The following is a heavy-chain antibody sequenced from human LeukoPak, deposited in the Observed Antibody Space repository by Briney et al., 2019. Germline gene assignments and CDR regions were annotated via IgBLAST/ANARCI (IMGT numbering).Heavy chain of an antibody. CDR2: IGGNGGGT. D-gene: IGHD5-18*01. J-gene: IGHJ6*02. Sequence: GGSLRLSCAASGLTFSNYAMNWVRQAPGKGLEWVSAIGGNGGGTYYADSVKGRFTISRDSSKNTLFLQINSLRADDTAVYYCAKAEESGYTHYGMDVWGQGTTVTVSS. CDR1: GLTFSNYA. CDR3: AKAEESGYTHYGMDV. V-gene: IGHV3-23*01.